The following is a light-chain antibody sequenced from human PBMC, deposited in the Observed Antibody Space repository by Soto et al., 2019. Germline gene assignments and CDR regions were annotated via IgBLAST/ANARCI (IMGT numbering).Light chain of an antibody. J-gene: IGLJ2*01. Sequence: QSVLTQPPSVSGAPGQRVTISCTGSSSNIGAGYDVHWYQQLPGTAPKLLIYGNSTRPSGVPDRFSGSKSGTSASLAITGLQAEDEADYYCQSYDSSLSGVVFCGGTQLTVL. CDR2: GNS. V-gene: IGLV1-40*01. CDR3: QSYDSSLSGVV. CDR1: SSNIGAGYD.